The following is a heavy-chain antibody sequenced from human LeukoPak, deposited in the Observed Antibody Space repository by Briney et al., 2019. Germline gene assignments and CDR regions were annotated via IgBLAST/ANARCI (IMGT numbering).Heavy chain of an antibody. CDR2: IHYSGSP. D-gene: IGHD6-19*01. CDR1: GGSISRYY. Sequence: PSETLSLTCTVSGGSISRYYWSWIRQPPGKGLEWIGYIHYSGSPNYNPSLKSRVTISVDTSKNQFSLKLSSVTAADTAVYYCARHFEAVALDYWGQGTLVTVSS. J-gene: IGHJ4*02. CDR3: ARHFEAVALDY. V-gene: IGHV4-59*01.